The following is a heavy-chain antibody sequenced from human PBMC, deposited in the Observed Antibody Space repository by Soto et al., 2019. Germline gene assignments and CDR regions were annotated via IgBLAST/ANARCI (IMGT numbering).Heavy chain of an antibody. V-gene: IGHV5-51*01. CDR3: ARGGMVRGVTNYYYYGMDV. Sequence: PGESLKISCKGSGYSFTSYWIGWVRQIPWKGLEWMGIIYPGDSDTRYSPSFQGQVTISADKSISTAYLQWSSLKASDTAMYYCARGGMVRGVTNYYYYGMDVWGQGTTVTVSS. J-gene: IGHJ6*02. CDR2: IYPGDSDT. D-gene: IGHD3-10*01. CDR1: GYSFTSYW.